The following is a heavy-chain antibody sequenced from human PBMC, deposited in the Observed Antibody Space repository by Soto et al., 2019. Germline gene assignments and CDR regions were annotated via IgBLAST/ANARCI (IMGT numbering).Heavy chain of an antibody. V-gene: IGHV3-21*01. CDR1: GFTFISYS. CDR2: ISSSSSYI. D-gene: IGHD3-22*01. Sequence: GGSLRLSCAASGFTFISYSMNWVRQAPGKWLELVSSISSSSSYIYYADSVKGRFTISRDNAKNSLYLQMNSLRAEDTAVYYCARAFSRTYYYDSSGYFWNAFDIWGQGTMVTVSS. J-gene: IGHJ3*02. CDR3: ARAFSRTYYYDSSGYFWNAFDI.